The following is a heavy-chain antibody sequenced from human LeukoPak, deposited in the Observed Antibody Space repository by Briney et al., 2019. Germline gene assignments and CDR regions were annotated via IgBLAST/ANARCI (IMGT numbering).Heavy chain of an antibody. Sequence: SVKVSFKASGGTFSNYAISWVRQAPGQGLEWMGGIIPIFGTAKYAQKFQGRVTITADESTSTAYMELSSLRSEDTAVYYCARDSSEFRSLIPHWGQGTLVTVSS. D-gene: IGHD2-21*01. CDR3: ARDSSEFRSLIPH. CDR1: GGTFSNYA. CDR2: IIPIFGTA. V-gene: IGHV1-69*13. J-gene: IGHJ1*01.